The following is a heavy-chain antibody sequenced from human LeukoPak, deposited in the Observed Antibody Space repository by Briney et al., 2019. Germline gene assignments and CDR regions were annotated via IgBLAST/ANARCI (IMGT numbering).Heavy chain of an antibody. J-gene: IGHJ4*02. CDR1: GGSISSSSYY. V-gene: IGHV4-39*07. CDR3: ARLIRYFDWSARVFDY. D-gene: IGHD3-9*01. Sequence: SETLSLTCTVSGGSISSSSYYWGWIRQPPGKGLEWIGSIYYSGSTYYNPSLKSRVTISVDTSKNQFSLKLSSVTAADTAVYYCARLIRYFDWSARVFDYWGQGTLVTVSS. CDR2: IYYSGST.